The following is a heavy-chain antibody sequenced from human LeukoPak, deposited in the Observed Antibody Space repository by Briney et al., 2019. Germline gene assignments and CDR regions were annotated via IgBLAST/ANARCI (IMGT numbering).Heavy chain of an antibody. CDR1: GGSFSGYY. CDR2: INQSGST. D-gene: IGHD6-13*01. Sequence: SETLSLTCAVYGGSFSGYYWSWISQPPGRGREWLGEINQSGSTNYNPSLTSRVTISLDTPKNQFSLKLSSVTAADTAVYYCTRGDGIAAAGSPSDWGQGALVTVSS. V-gene: IGHV4-34*01. J-gene: IGHJ4*02. CDR3: TRGDGIAAAGSPSD.